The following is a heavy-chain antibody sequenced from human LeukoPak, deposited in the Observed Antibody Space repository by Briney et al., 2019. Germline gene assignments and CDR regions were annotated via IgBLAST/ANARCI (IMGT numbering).Heavy chain of an antibody. CDR1: GFTFSSYG. J-gene: IGHJ5*02. CDR3: AKDPYRVVVATGNYLDP. V-gene: IGHV3-30*18. D-gene: IGHD2-15*01. Sequence: PGRSLRLSCAASGFTFSSYGIHWVRQAPGKGLEWVAVISHDGSNIYYGDSVKGRFSISRDNSKNTLYLQMNSLRAEDTAVYYCAKDPYRVVVATGNYLDPWGQGTLVTVSS. CDR2: ISHDGSNI.